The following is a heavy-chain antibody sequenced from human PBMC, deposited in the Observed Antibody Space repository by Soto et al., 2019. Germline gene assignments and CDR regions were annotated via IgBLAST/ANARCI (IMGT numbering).Heavy chain of an antibody. V-gene: IGHV3-30*18. CDR3: AKGMEFPAIVGATLFDY. J-gene: IGHJ4*02. CDR2: ISYDGSNK. CDR1: GFTFSSYG. D-gene: IGHD1-26*01. Sequence: GGSLRLSCAASGFTFSSYGMHWVRQAPGKGLEWVAVISYDGSNKYYADSVKGRFTISRDNSKNTLYLQINSLRAEDTAVYYCAKGMEFPAIVGATLFDYWGQGTLVTVSS.